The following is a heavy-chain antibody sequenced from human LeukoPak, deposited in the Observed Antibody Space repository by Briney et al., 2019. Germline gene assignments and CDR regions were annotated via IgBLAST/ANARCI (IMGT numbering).Heavy chain of an antibody. CDR1: GYRFTGYY. Sequence: GASVKVSCKTSGYRFTGYYLHWVRQAPGQGLEWMGGIIPIFGTANYAQKFQGRVTITADESTSTAYMELSSLTSEDTAVYYCARDSPDSSGYYYDYWGQGTLVTVSS. J-gene: IGHJ4*02. D-gene: IGHD3-22*01. CDR2: IIPIFGTA. CDR3: ARDSPDSSGYYYDY. V-gene: IGHV1-69*13.